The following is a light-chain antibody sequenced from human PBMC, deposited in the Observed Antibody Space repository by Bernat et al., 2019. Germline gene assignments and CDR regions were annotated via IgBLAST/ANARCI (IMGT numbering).Light chain of an antibody. Sequence: SYELTQPPSVSVSPGQTASITCSGDKLGDKYACWYQQKPGQYPVLVIYQDSKRPSGIPERFSGSNSGNTATLTISGTQAMDEADYYCQAWDSSTEWVFGGGTKLTVL. V-gene: IGLV3-1*01. CDR3: QAWDSSTEWV. CDR2: QDS. J-gene: IGLJ3*02. CDR1: KLGDKY.